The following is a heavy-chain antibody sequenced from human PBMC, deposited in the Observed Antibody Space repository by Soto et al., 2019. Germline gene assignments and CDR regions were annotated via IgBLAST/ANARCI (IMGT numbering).Heavy chain of an antibody. Sequence: SETLSLTCTVSGGSISSSSYYWGWIRQPPGKGLEWIGSIYYSGSTYYNPSLKSRVTISVDTSKNQFSLKLSSVTAADTAVYYCASARGWYVQAGPWGQGTLVTVSS. J-gene: IGHJ5*02. CDR1: GGSISSSSYY. CDR3: ASARGWYVQAGP. CDR2: IYYSGST. D-gene: IGHD6-19*01. V-gene: IGHV4-39*01.